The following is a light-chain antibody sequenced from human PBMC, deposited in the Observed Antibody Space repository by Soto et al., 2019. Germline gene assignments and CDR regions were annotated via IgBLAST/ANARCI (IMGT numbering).Light chain of an antibody. V-gene: IGLV1-47*01. CDR2: RNN. CDR1: RSNIGSNY. J-gene: IGLJ2*01. CDR3: ATWDDSLRVVL. Sequence: QSVLTQPPSASGTPGQWVTISCSGGRSNIGSNYVYWYHHPPGTTPKLLIYRNNQRPSGVPYRLSASKSGTSSSLAISGLRSEDEALYYCATWDDSLRVVLFGGGTKLTV.